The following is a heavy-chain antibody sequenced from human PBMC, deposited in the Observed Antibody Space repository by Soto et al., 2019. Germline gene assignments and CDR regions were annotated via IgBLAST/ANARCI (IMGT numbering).Heavy chain of an antibody. D-gene: IGHD6-19*01. CDR3: ATQDHSSGWYVGYYFDY. J-gene: IGHJ4*02. CDR1: GYTLTELS. CDR2: FDPEDGET. V-gene: IGHV1-24*01. Sequence: ASVKVSCKVSGYTLTELSMHWVRQAPGKGLEWMGGFDPEDGETIYAQKFQGRVTMTEDTSTDTAYMELSSLRSEDTAVYYCATQDHSSGWYVGYYFDYWGQGTLVTVSS.